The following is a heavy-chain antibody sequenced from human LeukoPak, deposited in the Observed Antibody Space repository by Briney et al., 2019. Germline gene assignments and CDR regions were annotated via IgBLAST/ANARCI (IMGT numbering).Heavy chain of an antibody. D-gene: IGHD2-2*01. CDR1: GFTFSSYA. CDR3: AKDKAIIVPAADDYYGMDV. V-gene: IGHV3-23*01. J-gene: IGHJ6*02. Sequence: GGSLRLSCAASGFTFSSYAMSWVRQAPGKGLEWVSAISGSGGSTYYADSVKGRFTISRDNSKNTLYLQMNSLRAEGTAVYYCAKDKAIIVPAADDYYGMDVWGQGTTVTVSS. CDR2: ISGSGGST.